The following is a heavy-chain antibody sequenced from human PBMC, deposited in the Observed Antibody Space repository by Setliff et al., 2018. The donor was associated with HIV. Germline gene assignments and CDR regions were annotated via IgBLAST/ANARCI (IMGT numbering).Heavy chain of an antibody. D-gene: IGHD6-13*01. CDR3: ARERAALHYFDY. CDR2: IFYSGTT. V-gene: IGHV4-39*07. Sequence: SETLSLTCTVSGGSISSSSYYWGWIRQPPGQRLEWIGSIFYSGTTYYNPSLKSRVTISVHTSKNQFSLKLSSVAAADTAFYFCARERAALHYFDYWGRGTLVTVSS. CDR1: GGSISSSSYY. J-gene: IGHJ4*02.